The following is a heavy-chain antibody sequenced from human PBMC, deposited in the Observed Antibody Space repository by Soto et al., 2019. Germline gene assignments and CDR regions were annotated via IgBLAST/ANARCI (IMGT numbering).Heavy chain of an antibody. CDR2: IYYSGST. CDR1: GVSISSYY. Sequence: SETLSLTCTVSGVSISSYYWSWIRQPPGKGLEWIGYIYYSGSTNYNPSLKSRVTISVDTSKNQFSLKLSSVTAADTAVYYCARVAADIVLVPASAHFDYWGQGTLVTVSS. CDR3: ARVAADIVLVPASAHFDY. V-gene: IGHV4-59*01. D-gene: IGHD2-2*01. J-gene: IGHJ4*02.